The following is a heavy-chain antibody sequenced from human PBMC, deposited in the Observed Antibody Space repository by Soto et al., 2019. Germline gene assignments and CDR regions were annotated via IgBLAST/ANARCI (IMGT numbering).Heavy chain of an antibody. V-gene: IGHV4-59*01. CDR2: IYYSGST. CDR3: ARASPTYYDILTGYSQYYFDY. Sequence: SETLSLTCTVSGGSISSYYWSWIRQPPGKGLEWIGYIYYSGSTNYNPSLKSRVTISVDTSKNQLSLKLSSVTAADTAVYYCARASPTYYDILTGYSQYYFDYWGQGTLVTVSS. J-gene: IGHJ4*02. D-gene: IGHD3-9*01. CDR1: GGSISSYY.